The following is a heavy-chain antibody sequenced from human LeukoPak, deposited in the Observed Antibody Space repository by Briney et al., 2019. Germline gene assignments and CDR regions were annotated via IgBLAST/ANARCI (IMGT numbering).Heavy chain of an antibody. V-gene: IGHV3-53*01. Sequence: PGGSLRLSCAASGFTVSSNYMSWVRQAPGKGLEWVSVIYSGDNTYYADSVKGRFTISRDNSKNTLYLQMDSLRAEDTAVYYCARDPELYSSGSNYMDVWGKGTTVTVSS. J-gene: IGHJ6*03. CDR1: GFTVSSNY. CDR2: IYSGDNT. CDR3: ARDPELYSSGSNYMDV. D-gene: IGHD6-19*01.